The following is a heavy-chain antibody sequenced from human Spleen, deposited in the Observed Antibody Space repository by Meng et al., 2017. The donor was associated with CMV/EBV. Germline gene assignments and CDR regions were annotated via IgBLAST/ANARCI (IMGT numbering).Heavy chain of an antibody. CDR1: GFTFSDYY. V-gene: IGHV3-11*04. CDR3: ARGGPLLKVPGY. J-gene: IGHJ4*02. Sequence: GGSLRLSCAASGFTFSDYYMSWIRQAPGKGLEWVSYISSGGSTINYADSVKGRFTISRDNAKNSLYLQMSSLRVEDTAVYYCARGGPLLKVPGYWGQGTLVTVSS. CDR2: ISSGGSTI. D-gene: IGHD2-15*01.